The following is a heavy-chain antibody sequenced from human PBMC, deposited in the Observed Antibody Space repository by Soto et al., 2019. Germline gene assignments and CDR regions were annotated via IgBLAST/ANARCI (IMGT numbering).Heavy chain of an antibody. CDR3: ATGLKDASNRPSFDS. J-gene: IGHJ4*02. CDR1: GFTFSSYA. D-gene: IGHD3-16*01. V-gene: IGHV3-23*01. Sequence: PGGSLRLSCAASGFTFSSYAMTWVRQAPGKRLEWVSAISYSGVSTYYADSVKGRFTISRDSSENTLSLQMNSLRVEDTGIYFCATGLKDASNRPSFDSWGPGTPVTVSS. CDR2: ISYSGVST.